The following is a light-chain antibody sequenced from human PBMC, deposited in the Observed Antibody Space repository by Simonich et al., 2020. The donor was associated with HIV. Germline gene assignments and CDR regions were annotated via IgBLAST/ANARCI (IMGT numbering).Light chain of an antibody. CDR3: QTWGTGIRV. CDR2: LNSDGSH. CDR1: SGHSSYA. V-gene: IGLV4-69*01. Sequence: QLVLTQSPSASASLGASVKLTCTLSSGHSSYAIAWHQLQPEKGPRYLMKLNSDGSHSKGDGIPDRFSGSSSGAERYLTISCLQSEDEADYYCQTWGTGIRVFGGGTKLTVL. J-gene: IGLJ2*01.